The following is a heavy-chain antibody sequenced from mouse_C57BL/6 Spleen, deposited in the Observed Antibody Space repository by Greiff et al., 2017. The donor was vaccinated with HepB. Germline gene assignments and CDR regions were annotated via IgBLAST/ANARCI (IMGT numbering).Heavy chain of an antibody. CDR2: IYPGDGDP. D-gene: IGHD3-1*01. J-gene: IGHJ3*01. CDR3: ARSGEGFAY. CDR1: GYAFSSYW. Sequence: VKLVESGAELVKPGASVKISCKASGYAFSSYWMNWVKQRPGTGLEWIGKIYPGDGDPNYNGKFKDKATLTADKSSSTAYMKLSSLTAEDSAVYFSARSGEGFAYWGQGTLVTVSA. V-gene: IGHV1-80*01.